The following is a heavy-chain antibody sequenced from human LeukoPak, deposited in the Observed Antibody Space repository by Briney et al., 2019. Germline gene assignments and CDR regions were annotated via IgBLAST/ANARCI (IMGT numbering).Heavy chain of an antibody. Sequence: ASVKVSCKASGYTFTGYYMHWVRQAPGQGLEWMGWINPNSGGTNYAQKFQGRVTMTRDTSISTAYMELSRLRSDDTAVYYCARVASIAAADYFDYWGQGTLVTVSS. D-gene: IGHD6-13*01. CDR1: GYTFTGYY. CDR2: INPNSGGT. J-gene: IGHJ4*02. V-gene: IGHV1-2*02. CDR3: ARVASIAAADYFDY.